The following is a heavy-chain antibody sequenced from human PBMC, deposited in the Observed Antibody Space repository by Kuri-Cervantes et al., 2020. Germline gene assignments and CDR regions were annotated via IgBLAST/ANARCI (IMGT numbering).Heavy chain of an antibody. CDR3: ASSSTSCSTCYFDY. D-gene: IGHD2-2*01. J-gene: IGHJ4*02. CDR2: ISSSGSTI. Sequence: GGSLRLSCAASGFTFSDYYVSWIRQAPGKGLEWVSYISSSGSTIYYADSVKGRFTISRDNAKNSLYLQMNSLRAEDTAVYYCASSSTSCSTCYFDYWGQGTLVTVSS. V-gene: IGHV3-11*01. CDR1: GFTFSDYY.